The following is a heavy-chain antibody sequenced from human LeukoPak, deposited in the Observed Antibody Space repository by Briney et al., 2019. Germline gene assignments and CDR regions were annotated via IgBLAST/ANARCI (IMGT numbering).Heavy chain of an antibody. J-gene: IGHJ4*02. Sequence: PGGSLRLSCAASGFTFSSYAMHCVRQAPGKGLEWVAVISYDGSNKYYADSVKGRFTISRDNSKNTLYLQMNSLRAEDTAVYYCASPYDDSSGYYYPTFDYWGQGTLVTVSS. D-gene: IGHD3-22*01. V-gene: IGHV3-30-3*01. CDR3: ASPYDDSSGYYYPTFDY. CDR2: ISYDGSNK. CDR1: GFTFSSYA.